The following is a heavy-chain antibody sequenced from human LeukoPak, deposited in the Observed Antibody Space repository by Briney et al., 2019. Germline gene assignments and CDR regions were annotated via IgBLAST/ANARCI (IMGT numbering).Heavy chain of an antibody. Sequence: GGSLRLSCAASGFTFSTYNMNWVRQAPGKGLEWVSYISSSSSIIYYADSVKGRFTISRDNAKNSLYLQMNSLRAEDTAVYYCARGDYDKYGMDVWGQGTTVTVSS. CDR2: ISSSSSII. CDR1: GFTFSTYN. J-gene: IGHJ6*02. CDR3: ARGDYDKYGMDV. V-gene: IGHV3-48*01.